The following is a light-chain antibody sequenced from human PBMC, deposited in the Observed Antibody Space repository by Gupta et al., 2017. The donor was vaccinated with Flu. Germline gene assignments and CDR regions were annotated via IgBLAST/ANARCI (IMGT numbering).Light chain of an antibody. CDR3: SSYAGNKFVV. J-gene: IGLJ2*01. CDR1: SNDVGAYNY. Sequence: QSALTQPPSASGSPGQSVTISCTGTSNDVGAYNYVFWYQHHPGKAPKLMIYEVNKRPSGVPDRFSGSKSGNTASLTVSGLQVDDEADYYCSSYAGNKFVVCGGGTKLTVL. CDR2: EVN. V-gene: IGLV2-8*01.